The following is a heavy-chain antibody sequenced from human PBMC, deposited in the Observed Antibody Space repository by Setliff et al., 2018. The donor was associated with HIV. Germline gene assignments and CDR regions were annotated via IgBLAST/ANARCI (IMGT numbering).Heavy chain of an antibody. CDR2: FYSSGST. CDR1: GGSITSNSYY. J-gene: IGHJ4*02. CDR3: TIPASSLAPN. V-gene: IGHV4-39*01. Sequence: PSETLSLTCSVSGGSITSNSYYWGWIRQAPGQGLEWIGSFYSSGSTYYNPSLKGRGHISVDTSKNQNQFSLRLTSVTAADTAVYYCTIPASSLAPNWGRGTQVTVSS.